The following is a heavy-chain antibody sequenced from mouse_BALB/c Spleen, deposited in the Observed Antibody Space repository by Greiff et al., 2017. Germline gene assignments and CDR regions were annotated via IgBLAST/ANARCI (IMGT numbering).Heavy chain of an antibody. J-gene: IGHJ3*01. V-gene: IGHV5-12-2*01. CDR2: ISNGGGST. CDR3: ARRDYDYDGPWFAY. D-gene: IGHD2-4*01. CDR1: GFTFSSYT. Sequence: EVKLMESGGGLVKPGGSLKLSCAASGFTFSSYTMSWVRQTPEKRLEWVAYISNGGGSTYYPDTVKGRFTISRDNAKNTLYLQMSSLKSEDTAMYYCARRDYDYDGPWFAYWGQGTLVTVSA.